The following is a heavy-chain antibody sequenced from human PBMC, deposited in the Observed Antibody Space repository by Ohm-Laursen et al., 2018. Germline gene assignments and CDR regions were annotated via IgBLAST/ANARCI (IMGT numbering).Heavy chain of an antibody. Sequence: ASVKVSCKASGYTLTGYYMHWVRQAPGQGLEWMGWINPNSGGTNYAQKFQGRVTMTRDTSISTAYMELSRLRSDDTAVYYCARPDQVVVITSYYFDYWGQGTLVTVSS. D-gene: IGHD3-22*01. CDR2: INPNSGGT. CDR1: GYTLTGYY. J-gene: IGHJ4*02. CDR3: ARPDQVVVITSYYFDY. V-gene: IGHV1-2*02.